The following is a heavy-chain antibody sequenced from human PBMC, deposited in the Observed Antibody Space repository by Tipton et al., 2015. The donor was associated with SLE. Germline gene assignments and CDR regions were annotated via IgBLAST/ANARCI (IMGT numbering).Heavy chain of an antibody. J-gene: IGHJ4*02. V-gene: IGHV4-59*01. CDR2: IYYSGST. Sequence: TLSLTCTVSGGSISRYYWSWIRQSPGKGLEWIGYIYYSGSTNYNPSLKSRVTISIDTSKNQFSLKLSSVTAADTAVYYCARAPGSSSIDYWGQGTLVTVSS. CDR1: GGSISRYY. D-gene: IGHD6-13*01. CDR3: ARAPGSSSIDY.